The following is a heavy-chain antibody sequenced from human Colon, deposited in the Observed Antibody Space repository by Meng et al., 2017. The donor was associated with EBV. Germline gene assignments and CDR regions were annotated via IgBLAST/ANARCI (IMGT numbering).Heavy chain of an antibody. D-gene: IGHD4-17*01. Sequence: QVQLQGSGPGLVKPSGTLSLTCAVSGDSISNNWWSWVRQPPGKGLEWIGEIYHSGTTNYNPSLRSRVTISVDKSKNQFSLQLTSVTAADTAVYYCARNGDYNPGLYWGQGTLVTASS. V-gene: IGHV4-4*02. CDR3: ARNGDYNPGLY. J-gene: IGHJ4*02. CDR1: GDSISNNW. CDR2: IYHSGTT.